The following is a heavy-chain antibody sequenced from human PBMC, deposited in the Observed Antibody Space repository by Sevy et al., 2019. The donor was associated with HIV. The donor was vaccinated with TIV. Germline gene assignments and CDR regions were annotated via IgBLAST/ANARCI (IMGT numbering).Heavy chain of an antibody. D-gene: IGHD3-10*01. V-gene: IGHV3-30-3*01. CDR1: GFTFSSYA. Sequence: GGSLRLSCAASGFTFSSYAMHWVRQAPGKGLEWVAVISYDGSNKYYADSVKGRFTISRDNSKNTLYLQMNSLRAEDTAVYYCARDPYTMVRGYSMDVWGQGTTVTVSS. CDR2: ISYDGSNK. J-gene: IGHJ6*02. CDR3: ARDPYTMVRGYSMDV.